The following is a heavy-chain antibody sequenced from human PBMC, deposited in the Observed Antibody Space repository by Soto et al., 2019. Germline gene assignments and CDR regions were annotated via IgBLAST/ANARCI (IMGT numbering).Heavy chain of an antibody. Sequence: GWSLRLSCAASGFTFSTYAMSWVRQAPGKGLEWVSGISGSGATTYYAESVRGRFTVSRDNSKKTVFLQMNRLRAEDTARYYCAKELWQEDSWGPGTLVTVSS. CDR2: ISGSGATT. J-gene: IGHJ4*02. D-gene: IGHD2-21*01. CDR3: AKELWQEDS. V-gene: IGHV3-23*01. CDR1: GFTFSTYA.